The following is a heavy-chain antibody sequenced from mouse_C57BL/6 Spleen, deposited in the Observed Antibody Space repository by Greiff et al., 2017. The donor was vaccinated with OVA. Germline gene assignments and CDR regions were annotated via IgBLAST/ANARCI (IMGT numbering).Heavy chain of an antibody. V-gene: IGHV1-4*01. CDR3: ARYDSSGLPSDAMDY. J-gene: IGHJ4*01. CDR1: GYTFTSYT. D-gene: IGHD3-2*02. Sequence: QVQLKESGAELARPGASVKMSCKASGYTFTSYTMHWVKQRPGQGLEWIGYINPSSGYTKYNQKFKDKATLTADKSSSTAYMQLSSLASEDSAVYYCARYDSSGLPSDAMDYWGQGTSVTVSS. CDR2: INPSSGYT.